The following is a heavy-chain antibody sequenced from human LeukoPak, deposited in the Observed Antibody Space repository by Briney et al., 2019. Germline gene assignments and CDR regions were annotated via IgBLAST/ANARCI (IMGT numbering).Heavy chain of an antibody. CDR3: ARGATPGRGYSYGYSGGRFDP. CDR1: GFTFSSYS. V-gene: IGHV3-48*04. CDR2: ISSSSSTI. J-gene: IGHJ5*02. Sequence: GGSLRLSCAASGFTFSSYSMNWVRQAPGKGLEWVSYISSSSSTIYYADSVKGRFTISRDNAKNSLYLQMNSLRAEDTAVYYCARGATPGRGYSYGYSGGRFDPWGQGTLVTVSS. D-gene: IGHD5-18*01.